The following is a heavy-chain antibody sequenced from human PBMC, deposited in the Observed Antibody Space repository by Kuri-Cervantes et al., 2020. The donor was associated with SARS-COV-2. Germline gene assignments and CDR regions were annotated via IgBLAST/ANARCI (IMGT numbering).Heavy chain of an antibody. Sequence: LSLTCAASGFTFSSYTMGWVRQAPGKGLEWVSVIYSGGSSTYYADSVKGRFTISRDNSKNTLYLQMNSLRAEDTAVYYCAKDQDYYDSSGQFDYWGQGTLVTVSS. CDR1: GFTFSSYT. V-gene: IGHV3-23*03. J-gene: IGHJ4*02. D-gene: IGHD3-22*01. CDR3: AKDQDYYDSSGQFDY. CDR2: IYSGGSST.